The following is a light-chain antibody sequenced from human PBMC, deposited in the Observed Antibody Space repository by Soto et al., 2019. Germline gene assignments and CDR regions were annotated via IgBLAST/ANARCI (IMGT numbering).Light chain of an antibody. CDR1: QTISSW. V-gene: IGKV1-5*03. CDR2: KAS. Sequence: DIQMTQSPSTLSGSVGDRATITCRASQTISSWFAWYQQKPGKAPKLLIYKASTLKSGVPSWFSGSGSLTEFTHTISSLQSDDFATYYCQHYNSYSEAFGQGTKVDIK. CDR3: QHYNSYSEA. J-gene: IGKJ1*01.